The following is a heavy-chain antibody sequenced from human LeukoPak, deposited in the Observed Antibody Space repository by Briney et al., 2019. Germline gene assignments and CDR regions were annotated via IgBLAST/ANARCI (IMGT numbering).Heavy chain of an antibody. Sequence: SVKVSCKASGYTFTSYDINWVRQATGQGLEWMGWMNPNSGNTGYAQKFQGRVTMTRNTSISTAYMELSSLRSEDTAVYYCARPILRYLKGFDPWGQGTLVTVSS. J-gene: IGHJ5*02. CDR2: MNPNSGNT. V-gene: IGHV1-8*01. CDR3: ARPILRYLKGFDP. CDR1: GYTFTSYD. D-gene: IGHD3-9*01.